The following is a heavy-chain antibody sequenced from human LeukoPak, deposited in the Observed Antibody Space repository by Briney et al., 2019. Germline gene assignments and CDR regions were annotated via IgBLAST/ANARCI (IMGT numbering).Heavy chain of an antibody. CDR3: ARARPGYCSSTSCRLGYYFDY. D-gene: IGHD2-2*01. CDR2: ISNNGGYT. Sequence: PGGSLRLSCAASGFTFSSSAMSWVRQAPGKGLEWVSAISNNGGYTYYADSVQGRFTISRDNSKNTLCLQMNSLRAEDTAVYYCARARPGYCSSTSCRLGYYFDYWGQGTLVTVSS. J-gene: IGHJ4*02. CDR1: GFTFSSSA. V-gene: IGHV3-23*01.